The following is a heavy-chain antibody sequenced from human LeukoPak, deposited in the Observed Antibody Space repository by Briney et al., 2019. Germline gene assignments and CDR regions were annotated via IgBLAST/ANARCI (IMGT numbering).Heavy chain of an antibody. CDR2: ISAYNGNT. D-gene: IGHD3-22*01. V-gene: IGHV1-18*01. CDR3: ARAGTYYYDNSGYYSGDFDY. Sequence: GASVKVSCKASGYTFTSYGISWVRQAPGQGLEWMGWISAYNGNTNYAQKLQGRVTMTTDTSTSTAYMELRSLRSDDTAVYYCARAGTYYYDNSGYYSGDFDYWGQGTLVTVSS. CDR1: GYTFTSYG. J-gene: IGHJ4*02.